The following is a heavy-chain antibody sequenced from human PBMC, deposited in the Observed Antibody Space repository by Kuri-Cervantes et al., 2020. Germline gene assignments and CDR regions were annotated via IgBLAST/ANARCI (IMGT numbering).Heavy chain of an antibody. J-gene: IGHJ4*02. D-gene: IGHD3-22*01. CDR3: AKDPGDSNYYFDY. Sequence: EGSLRLSCAASGFTFSSYSMNWVRQAPGKGLEWVSSISSSSSYIYYADSVKGRFTISRDNSKNTLYLQMNSLRVEDTAVYYCAKDPGDSNYYFDYWGQGTLVTVSS. CDR1: GFTFSSYS. V-gene: IGHV3-21*04. CDR2: ISSSSSYI.